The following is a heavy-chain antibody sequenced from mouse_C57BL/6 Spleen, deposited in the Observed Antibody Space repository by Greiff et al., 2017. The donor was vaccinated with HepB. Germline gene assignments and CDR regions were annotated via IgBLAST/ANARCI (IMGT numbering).Heavy chain of an antibody. CDR1: GFTFSDYY. J-gene: IGHJ3*01. V-gene: IGHV5-16*01. CDR2: INYDGSST. D-gene: IGHD2-4*01. Sequence: EVMLVESEGGLVQPGSSMKLSCTASGFTFSDYYMAWVRQVPEKGLEWVANINYDGSSTYYLDSLKSRFIISRDNAKNILYLQMSSLKSEDTATYYCARGGYDYDTEFAYWGQGTLVTVSA. CDR3: ARGGYDYDTEFAY.